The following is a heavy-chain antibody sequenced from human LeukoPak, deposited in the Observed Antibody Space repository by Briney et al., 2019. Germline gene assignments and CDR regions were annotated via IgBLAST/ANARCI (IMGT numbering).Heavy chain of an antibody. CDR3: ARDNDKSWRAGIETVHWYFDL. D-gene: IGHD1-14*01. CDR1: GYTFTSYY. V-gene: IGHV1-46*01. CDR2: INPSGGST. Sequence: GASVKVSCKASGYTFTSYYMHWVRQAPGQGLEWMGIINPSGGSTSYAQKFQGRVTMTRDTSTSTVYMELSSLRSEDTAVYYCARDNDKSWRAGIETVHWYFDLWGRGTLVTVSS. J-gene: IGHJ2*01.